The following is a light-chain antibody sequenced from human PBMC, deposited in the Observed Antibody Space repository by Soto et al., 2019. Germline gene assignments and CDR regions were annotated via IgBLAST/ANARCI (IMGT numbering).Light chain of an antibody. V-gene: IGLV2-14*01. CDR2: DDT. CDR3: SSFTSSMTNV. Sequence: QSALTQPASVSGFPGQSITISCTGTSSDVGGYNSVSWYQQHPGKAPKLILYDDTDRPSGVSYRFSGSKSGNTASLTISGLQAADEADYFCSSFTSSMTNVFGSGTKVTVL. CDR1: SSDVGGYNS. J-gene: IGLJ1*01.